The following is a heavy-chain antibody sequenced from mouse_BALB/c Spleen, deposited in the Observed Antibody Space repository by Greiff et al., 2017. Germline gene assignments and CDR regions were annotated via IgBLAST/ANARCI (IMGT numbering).Heavy chain of an antibody. J-gene: IGHJ4*01. CDR2: IWAGGST. CDR3: ARDDGRYAMDY. V-gene: IGHV2-9*02. CDR1: GFSLTSYG. Sequence: QVQLKESGPGLVAPSQSLSITCTVSGFSLTSYGVHWVRQPPGKGLEWLGVIWAGGSTNYNSALMSRLSISKDNSKSQVFLKMNSLQTDDTAMYYCARDDGRYAMDYWGQGTSVTVSS.